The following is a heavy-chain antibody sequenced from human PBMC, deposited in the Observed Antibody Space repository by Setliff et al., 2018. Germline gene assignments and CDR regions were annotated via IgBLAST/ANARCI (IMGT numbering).Heavy chain of an antibody. CDR1: GYTFTSYG. CDR2: ISAYNGNT. V-gene: IGHV1-18*01. Sequence: ASVKVSCKASGYTFTSYGISWVRQAPGQGLEWMGWISAYNGNTNYAQKFQGRVTITRDTSASTAYMELSSLRSEDTAVYYCARDGVGVPAIDYGMDVWGQGTTVTAP. D-gene: IGHD2-2*01. CDR3: ARDGVGVPAIDYGMDV. J-gene: IGHJ6*02.